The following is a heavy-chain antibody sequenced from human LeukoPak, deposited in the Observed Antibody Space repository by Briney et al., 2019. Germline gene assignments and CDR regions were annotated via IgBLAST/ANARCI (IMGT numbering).Heavy chain of an antibody. D-gene: IGHD6-19*01. J-gene: IGHJ4*02. CDR1: GFTFDDYA. Sequence: GGSLRLSCAASGFTFDDYAMHWVRQAPGKGLEWVSGISWNSGSIGYADSVKGRFTISRDNAKNSLYLQMNSLRAEDTAVYYCARDRVAGTCYFDYWGQGTLVTVSS. CDR2: ISWNSGSI. CDR3: ARDRVAGTCYFDY. V-gene: IGHV3-9*01.